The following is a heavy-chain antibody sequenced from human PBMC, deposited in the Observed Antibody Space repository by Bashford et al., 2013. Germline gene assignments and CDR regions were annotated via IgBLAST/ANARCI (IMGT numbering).Heavy chain of an antibody. V-gene: IGHV4-34*01. J-gene: IGHJ2*01. CDR3: ARRPNWGSEDWYFDL. CDR1: GGSFSDYY. Sequence: SETLSLTCAVYGGSFSDYYWSWIRQPPGKGLEWIGEINHYGITKYNPSLKRRVTISVDKSKKQISLKLSSVTAADTAVYYCARRPNWGSEDWYFDLWGRGTLVTVSS. D-gene: IGHD7-27*01. CDR2: INHYGIT.